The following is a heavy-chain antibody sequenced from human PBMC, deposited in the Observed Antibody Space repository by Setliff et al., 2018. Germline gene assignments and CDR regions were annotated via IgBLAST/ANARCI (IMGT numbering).Heavy chain of an antibody. CDR3: AREAVIDYGGNSDAFDI. CDR2: MKQDGSEK. D-gene: IGHD4-17*01. J-gene: IGHJ3*02. CDR1: GFTFSNYW. V-gene: IGHV3-7*01. Sequence: GGSLRLSCAATGFTFSNYWMSWVRQAPGKGLEWVANMKQDGSEKYYVDSVKGRFTISRDNAKNSLYLQMNSLRAEDTAVYYCAREAVIDYGGNSDAFDIWGQGTMVTVSS.